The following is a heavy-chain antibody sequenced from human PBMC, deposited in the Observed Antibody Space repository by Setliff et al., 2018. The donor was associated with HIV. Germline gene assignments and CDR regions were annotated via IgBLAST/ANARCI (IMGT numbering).Heavy chain of an antibody. CDR3: ACTSDYYYDSSGYSFDY. J-gene: IGHJ4*02. V-gene: IGHV4-38-2*02. Sequence: SETLSLTCTVSGYSISSGYYWGWSRQPPGKGLEWIGSIYHSGSTYYNPSLKSRVTISVDTSKNQFSLKLSSVTAADTAVYYCACTSDYYYDSSGYSFDYWGQGTLVTVSS. CDR1: GYSISSGYY. D-gene: IGHD3-22*01. CDR2: IYHSGST.